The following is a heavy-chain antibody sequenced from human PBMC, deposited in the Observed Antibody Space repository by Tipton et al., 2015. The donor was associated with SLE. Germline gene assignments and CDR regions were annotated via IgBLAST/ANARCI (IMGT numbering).Heavy chain of an antibody. CDR1: RGSFSGYS. CDR3: AREHISSLRDAFEV. V-gene: IGHV4-59*01. D-gene: IGHD2-15*01. J-gene: IGHJ3*01. CDR2: IHYTGST. Sequence: LRLSCAVYRGSFSGYSWTWIRQSPGKGLEWIGYIHYTGSTEYNPSLKSRVTISVDRSKNQLNLNLRSVTVVDTAMYYCAREHISSLRDAFEVWGQGTMVTVS.